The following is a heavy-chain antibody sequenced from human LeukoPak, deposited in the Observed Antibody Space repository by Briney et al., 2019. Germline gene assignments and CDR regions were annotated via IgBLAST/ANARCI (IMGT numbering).Heavy chain of an antibody. J-gene: IGHJ6*04. CDR1: GFTFDDYA. Sequence: PGGSLRLSCAASGFTFDDYAMHWVRQAPGKGLEWVSGISWNSGSIGYADSVKGRFTISRDNAKNSLYLQMNSLRAEDTALYYCVLGDVWGKGTTVTISS. CDR3: VLGDV. CDR2: ISWNSGSI. V-gene: IGHV3-9*01.